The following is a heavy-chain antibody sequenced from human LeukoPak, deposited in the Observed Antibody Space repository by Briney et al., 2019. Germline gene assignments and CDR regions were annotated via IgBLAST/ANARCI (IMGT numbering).Heavy chain of an antibody. CDR1: GYTFTSYG. Sequence: VASVKVSCKGSGYTFTSYGISWVRQTPGQGLEWVGWISAYNGNTNYAQKLEGRVTMTTDTSTSTAYMELRSLRSDDTAVYYCAREEGRSSSGIDDWGQGTLVTVSS. V-gene: IGHV1-18*01. D-gene: IGHD6-6*01. CDR2: ISAYNGNT. J-gene: IGHJ4*02. CDR3: AREEGRSSSGIDD.